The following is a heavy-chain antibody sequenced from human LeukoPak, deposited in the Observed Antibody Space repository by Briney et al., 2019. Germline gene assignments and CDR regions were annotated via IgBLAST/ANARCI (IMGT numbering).Heavy chain of an antibody. D-gene: IGHD7-27*01. CDR3: TKDQDFRLGSMDH. J-gene: IGHJ4*02. CDR2: ITDIGDRA. CDR1: GFIFRTYA. V-gene: IGHV3-23*01. Sequence: GGSLRLSCGTSGFIFRTYAMTWVRQAPGKGLEWVSTITDIGDRAFYIDSVRGRLTISRDDSKNTLYLQMNSLRAEDTAVYYCTKDQDFRLGSMDHWGQGTLVTVSS.